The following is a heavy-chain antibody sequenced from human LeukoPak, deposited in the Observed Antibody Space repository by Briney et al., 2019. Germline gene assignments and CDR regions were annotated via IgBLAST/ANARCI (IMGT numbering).Heavy chain of an antibody. Sequence: GESLKISCKGSGYSFTSYWIGWVRPVPGKGLEWMGIIYPGDSDTRYSPSFQGQVTIPADKSITTAYLQWRSLKASDTAMYYCARQRSGSYFPDLYDYWGQGTLVTVSS. CDR3: ARQRSGSYFPDLYDY. J-gene: IGHJ4*02. V-gene: IGHV5-51*01. D-gene: IGHD1-26*01. CDR2: IYPGDSDT. CDR1: GYSFTSYW.